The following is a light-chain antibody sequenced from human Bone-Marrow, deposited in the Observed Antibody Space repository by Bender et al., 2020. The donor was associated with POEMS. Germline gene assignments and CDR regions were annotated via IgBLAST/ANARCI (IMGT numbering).Light chain of an antibody. CDR1: NLGSKS. Sequence: SYVLTQQPSVSVAPGQTARISCGGHNLGSKSVHWYQQKPGQAPVLVLFDDADRPSGIPERFSGSNSGNTATLAINRDETGDEADYFCQVWDSGSAHAIFGGGSKLTVL. V-gene: IGLV3-21*02. J-gene: IGLJ2*01. CDR2: DDA. CDR3: QVWDSGSAHAI.